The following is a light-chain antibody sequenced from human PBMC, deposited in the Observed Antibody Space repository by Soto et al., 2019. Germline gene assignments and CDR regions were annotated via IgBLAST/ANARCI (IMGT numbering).Light chain of an antibody. J-gene: IGKJ1*01. CDR2: GAS. V-gene: IGKV3-20*01. Sequence: EIVLTQSPGTLSLSPGERATLSCRASQSVSSRFLAWYQQKPGQAHKVLIYGASTRATGIPDRFSGSGSGTDFTLTISRLEPEYFAVYYCQQYESSPTFGQGTKVEMK. CDR3: QQYESSPT. CDR1: QSVSSRF.